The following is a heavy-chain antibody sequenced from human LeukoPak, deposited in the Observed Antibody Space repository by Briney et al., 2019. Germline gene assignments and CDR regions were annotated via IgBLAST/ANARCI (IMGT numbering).Heavy chain of an antibody. J-gene: IGHJ5*02. D-gene: IGHD6-19*01. CDR3: ASSSGGFNWFDP. V-gene: IGHV3-74*01. Sequence: PGGSLRLSCAASGFTFSRYWMHWVRQAPGKGLVWVSRINSDGSSTNNADSVKGRFTISRDNAKNTLYLLMNSLRVEDTAVYYCASSSGGFNWFDPWGQGTLVTVSS. CDR2: INSDGSST. CDR1: GFTFSRYW.